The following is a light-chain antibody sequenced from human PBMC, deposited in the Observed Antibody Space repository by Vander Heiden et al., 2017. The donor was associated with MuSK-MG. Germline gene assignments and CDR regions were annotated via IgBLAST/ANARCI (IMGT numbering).Light chain of an antibody. V-gene: IGLV1-40*01. CDR1: SCNSGADLD. CDR2: ANT. J-gene: IGLJ2*01. CDR3: QSYDDSLGIWI. Sequence: ATNSGIRRSCNSGADLDVHWYKQLPGKAPQLLIIANTNGPSGVPDRFTGSKSDTSASLAITGLQADDEADYYCQSYDDSLGIWIFGGGTKLTVL.